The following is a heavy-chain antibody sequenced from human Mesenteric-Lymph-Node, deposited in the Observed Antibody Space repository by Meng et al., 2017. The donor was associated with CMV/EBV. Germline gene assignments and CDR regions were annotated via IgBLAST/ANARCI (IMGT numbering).Heavy chain of an antibody. CDR3: TTQTRRLGYCSSTSCSKFDY. V-gene: IGHV3-15*01. D-gene: IGHD2-2*01. CDR1: AW. J-gene: IGHJ4*02. Sequence: AWMSWVRQAPGKGLEWVGRITSKTDGGTTDYAAPVKGRFTISRDDSKNTLYLQMNSLKTEDTAVYYCTTQTRRLGYCSSTSCSKFDYWGQGTLVTVSS. CDR2: ITSKTDGGTT.